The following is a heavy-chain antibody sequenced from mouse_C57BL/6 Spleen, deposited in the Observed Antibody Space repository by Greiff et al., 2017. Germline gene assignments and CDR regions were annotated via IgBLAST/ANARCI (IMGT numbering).Heavy chain of an antibody. V-gene: IGHV5-4*03. CDR3: ARAHGFPWFAY. Sequence: EVMLVESGGGLVKPGGSLKLSCAASGFTFSSYAMSWVRQTPEKRLEWVATISDGGSYTYYPDNVKGRFTISRDNAKNNLYLQMSHLKSEDTAMYYCARAHGFPWFAYWGQGTLVTVSA. CDR2: ISDGGSYT. CDR1: GFTFSSYA. J-gene: IGHJ3*01. D-gene: IGHD2-2*01.